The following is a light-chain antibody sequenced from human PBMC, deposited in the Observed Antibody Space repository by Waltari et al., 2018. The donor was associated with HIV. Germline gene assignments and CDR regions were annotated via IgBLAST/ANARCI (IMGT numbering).Light chain of an antibody. CDR3: QSYDSSLSGVV. Sequence: QSVLTQPPSVSGAPGQRVTISCTGGSSNIGAGYDVHWYQQLPGTAPKLLIYGNPSRPSGVPDRFSGSKSGTSASLAITGLQAEDESDYYCQSYDSSLSGVVFGGGTKLTVL. J-gene: IGLJ2*01. CDR1: SSNIGAGYD. V-gene: IGLV1-40*01. CDR2: GNP.